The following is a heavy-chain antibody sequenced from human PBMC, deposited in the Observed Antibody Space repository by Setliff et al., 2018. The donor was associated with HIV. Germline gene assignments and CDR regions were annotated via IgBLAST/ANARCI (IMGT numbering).Heavy chain of an antibody. J-gene: IGHJ4*02. CDR3: ASQVGSQYSCGAYYFDP. CDR2: LYHSGTN. Sequence: KPSETLSLTCAVSGYSISGVYFWGWIRQPPGKGLEWIGSLYHSGTNFYNPSLKSRVTISLDTSTNPFSQKLNSVTAADTAIYSCASQVGSQYSCGAYYFDPWGQGALVTVSS. D-gene: IGHD5-18*01. CDR1: GYSISGVYF. V-gene: IGHV4-38-2*01.